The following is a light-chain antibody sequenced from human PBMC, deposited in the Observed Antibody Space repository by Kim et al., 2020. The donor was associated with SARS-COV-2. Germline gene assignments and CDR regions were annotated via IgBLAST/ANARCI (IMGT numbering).Light chain of an antibody. J-gene: IGKJ2*01. Sequence: AVGGEWATLAGQASQGMSSGVAWYQRKPGKARKLLIYAVSSLQSGVPSRFSGSGSGTDFTLTISSLQPEDFATYYCQQANSFPYTFGQGTKLEIK. V-gene: IGKV1-12*01. CDR2: AVS. CDR3: QQANSFPYT. CDR1: QGMSSG.